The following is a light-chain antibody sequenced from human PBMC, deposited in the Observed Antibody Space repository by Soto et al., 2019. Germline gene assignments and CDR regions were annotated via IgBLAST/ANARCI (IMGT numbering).Light chain of an antibody. CDR2: GTS. J-gene: IGKJ2*01. CDR1: QRLTNNC. Sequence: EIVLTQSPGTLSLSPGERATLSCRASQRLTNNCFGWFQQKPGLAPRLLNHGTSTRASGVPDRFSGGGSGTDFVLTISRLEPEDFAVYYCQQYGRSPFTFGQGTKLQIK. V-gene: IGKV3-20*01. CDR3: QQYGRSPFT.